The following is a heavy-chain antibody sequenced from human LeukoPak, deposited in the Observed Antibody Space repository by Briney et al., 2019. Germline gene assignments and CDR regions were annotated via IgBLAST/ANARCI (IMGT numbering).Heavy chain of an antibody. D-gene: IGHD6-13*01. CDR1: GDSLSSSGYY. CDR3: ARGRSIAAGGY. V-gene: IGHV4-39*01. CDR2: IYYSGST. J-gene: IGHJ4*02. Sequence: SETLSLTCTVSGDSLSSSGYYWGWIRQPPGKGLGWIGSIYYSGSTYYNPSLKSRVTISVDTSKNQFSLKLSSVTAADTAVYYCARGRSIAAGGYWGQGTLVTVSS.